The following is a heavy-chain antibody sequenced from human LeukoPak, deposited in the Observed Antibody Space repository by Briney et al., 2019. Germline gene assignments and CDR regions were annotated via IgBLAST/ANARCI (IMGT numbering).Heavy chain of an antibody. CDR1: GGSISSGGYY. CDR2: IYHSGST. D-gene: IGHD1-26*01. V-gene: IGHV4-30-2*01. CDR3: ARDYRPLSAFDI. J-gene: IGHJ3*02. Sequence: SQTLSLTCTVSGGSISSGGYYWSWIRQPPGRGLEWIGYIYHSGSTYYNPSLKRRVTISVDRSKNQFSLKLSSVTAADTAVYYCARDYRPLSAFDIWGQGTMVTVSS.